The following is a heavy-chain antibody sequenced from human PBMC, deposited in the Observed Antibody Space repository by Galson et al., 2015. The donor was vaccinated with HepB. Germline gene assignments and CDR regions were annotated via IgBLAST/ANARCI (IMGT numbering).Heavy chain of an antibody. V-gene: IGHV3-30-3*01. CDR1: GFTFSSYA. J-gene: IGHJ4*02. Sequence: SLRLSCAASGFTFSSYAMHWVRQAPGKGLEWVAVISYDGSNKYYADSVKGRFTISRDNSKNTLYLQMNSLRAEDTAVYYCAREEVGAEGPFDYWGQGTLVTVSS. CDR3: AREEVGAEGPFDY. D-gene: IGHD1-26*01. CDR2: ISYDGSNK.